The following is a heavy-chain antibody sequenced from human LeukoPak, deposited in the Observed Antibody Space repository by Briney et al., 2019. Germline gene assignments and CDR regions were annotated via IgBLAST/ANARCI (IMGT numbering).Heavy chain of an antibody. J-gene: IGHJ4*02. CDR3: AKDISADIVATTS. D-gene: IGHD5-12*01. V-gene: IGHV3-30*04. CDR1: GFTFSSYA. Sequence: GGSLRLSCAASGFTFSSYAMHWVRQAPGKGLEWVAVISYDGSNKYYADSVKGRFTISRDNSKNTLYLQMNSLRAEDTALYYCAKDISADIVATTSWGQGTLVTVSS. CDR2: ISYDGSNK.